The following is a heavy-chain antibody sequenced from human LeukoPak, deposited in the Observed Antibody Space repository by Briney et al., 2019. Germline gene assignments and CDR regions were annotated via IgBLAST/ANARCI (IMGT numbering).Heavy chain of an antibody. CDR1: GFTFSDYY. D-gene: IGHD2-2*01. Sequence: GGSLRLSCAVSGFTFSDYYMNWIRQAPGKGLEWVAYISSSGNTIYYADSVKGRFTVSRDNAKNSLNLQMNSLRPDDTAVYYCTRAGVPAAIFHWFDPWGQGTLVTVSS. CDR3: TRAGVPAAIFHWFDP. CDR2: ISSSGNTI. J-gene: IGHJ5*02. V-gene: IGHV3-11*01.